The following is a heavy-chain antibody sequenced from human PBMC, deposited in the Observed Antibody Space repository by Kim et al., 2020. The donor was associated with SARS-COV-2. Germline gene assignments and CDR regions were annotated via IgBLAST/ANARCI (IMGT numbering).Heavy chain of an antibody. CDR3: ATEYSGSSAFDY. CDR1: GFSFSTYC. V-gene: IGHV3-33*03. J-gene: IGHJ4*02. CDR2: ICNDGSTK. D-gene: IGHD6-6*01. Sequence: GGSLRLSCAASGFSFSTYCMHWVRQAPGKGLEWVSMICNDGSTKYYGDSVKGRFTISRDNTKNTLYLQMNNLRAEDTAVYYCATEYSGSSAFDYWGEGTLGTVS.